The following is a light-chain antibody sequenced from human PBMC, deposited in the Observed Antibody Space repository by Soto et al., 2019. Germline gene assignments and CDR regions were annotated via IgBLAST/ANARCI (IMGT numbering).Light chain of an antibody. CDR3: QQYGSTPPIT. V-gene: IGKV3-20*01. Sequence: EIVLTQSPGTLSLSPGERATLSCRASESVSSSYLAWYQQKPGQAPRLFIYGASSRAIGIPDRFSGSGSGTDFTLTINRLEPEDFAVYYCQQYGSTPPITFGQGTRLEIK. CDR2: GAS. J-gene: IGKJ5*01. CDR1: ESVSSSY.